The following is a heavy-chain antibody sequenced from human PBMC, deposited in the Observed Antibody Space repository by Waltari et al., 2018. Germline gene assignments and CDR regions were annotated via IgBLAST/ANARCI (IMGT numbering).Heavy chain of an antibody. CDR2: IYHSGST. J-gene: IGHJ3*02. V-gene: IGHV4-30-2*01. CDR3: AGGIVGATSSAFDI. Sequence: QLQLQESGSGLVKPSQTLSLTCAVSGGSISRGGYSWSWIRQPPGKGLEWIGYIYHSGSTYYNPSLKSRVTISVDRSKNQFSLKLSSVTAADTAVYYCAGGIVGATSSAFDIWGQGTMVTVSS. CDR1: GGSISRGGYS. D-gene: IGHD1-26*01.